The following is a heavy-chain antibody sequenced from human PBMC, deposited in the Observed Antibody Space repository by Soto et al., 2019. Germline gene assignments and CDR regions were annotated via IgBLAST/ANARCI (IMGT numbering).Heavy chain of an antibody. D-gene: IGHD2-2*01. V-gene: IGHV6-1*01. J-gene: IGHJ6*02. Sequence: PSQTDSRTYAISGDSVSSNIAAWNWIRKSPSRGLEWLGRTYYRSKWYNDYAVSVKSRITINPDTSKNQFSLQLNSVTPEDTAVYYCARAPPGVPAGYYYGMDVWGQGTTVTVSS. CDR3: ARAPPGVPAGYYYGMDV. CDR2: TYYRSKWYN. CDR1: GDSVSSNIAA.